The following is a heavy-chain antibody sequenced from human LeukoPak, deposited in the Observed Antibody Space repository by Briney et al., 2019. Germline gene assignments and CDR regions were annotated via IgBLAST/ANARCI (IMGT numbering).Heavy chain of an antibody. CDR2: ISKDGADK. J-gene: IGHJ4*02. Sequence: EGALRLSCAASGFSFNTYGMHWVRQAPGEGLEWVTAISKDGADKYYADSVKGRFTISRDNSKNTVYLQMNSLRPEDTAVYYCAKNDISGYYADFWGQGTLVIVSS. V-gene: IGHV3-30*18. CDR3: AKNDISGYYADF. CDR1: GFSFNTYG. D-gene: IGHD3-22*01.